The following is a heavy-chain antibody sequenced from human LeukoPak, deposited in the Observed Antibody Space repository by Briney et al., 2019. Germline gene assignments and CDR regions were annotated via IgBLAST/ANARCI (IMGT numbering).Heavy chain of an antibody. CDR3: AREGAWGVEIDY. CDR2: INSDGSST. V-gene: IGHV3-74*01. J-gene: IGHJ4*02. Sequence: GGSLRLSCAASGFTFSSYWMHWVRQAPGKGLVWVSRINSDGSSTSYADSVKGRFTISRDNAKNTLYLQMNSLRAEDTAVYYCAREGAWGVEIDYWGQGTLVTVSS. CDR1: GFTFSSYW. D-gene: IGHD3-10*01.